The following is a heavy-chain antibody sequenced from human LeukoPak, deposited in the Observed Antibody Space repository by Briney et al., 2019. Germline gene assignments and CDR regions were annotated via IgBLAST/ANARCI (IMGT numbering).Heavy chain of an antibody. Sequence: GGSLRLSCAASGFTFSSYSMNWVRQAPGKGLEWVSSISSSSSYIYYADSVKGRFTISRDNAKNSLYLQMNSLRAEDTAVYYCARDHSLRVSQLLLPLFDYWGQGTLVTVSS. CDR2: ISSSSSYI. CDR1: GFTFSSYS. J-gene: IGHJ4*02. CDR3: ARDHSLRVSQLLLPLFDY. D-gene: IGHD2-2*01. V-gene: IGHV3-21*01.